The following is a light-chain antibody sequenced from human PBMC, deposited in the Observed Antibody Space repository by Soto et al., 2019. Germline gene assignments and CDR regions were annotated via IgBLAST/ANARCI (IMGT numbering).Light chain of an antibody. V-gene: IGLV2-14*03. CDR3: FSYVSGIFTQV. Sequence: QSALTQPASVSGSPGQSITISCTGSSSDIGGHPYVSWYQHHPGKAPKLMIYDVSNRPSGVSDRFSGSKSGNTASLTISELQADDEADYYCFSYVSGIFTQVFGGGTKLTVL. CDR2: DVS. J-gene: IGLJ2*01. CDR1: SSDIGGHPY.